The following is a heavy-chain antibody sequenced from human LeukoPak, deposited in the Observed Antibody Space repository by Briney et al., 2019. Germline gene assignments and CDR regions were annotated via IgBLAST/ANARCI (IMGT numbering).Heavy chain of an antibody. CDR3: ARATKNPNYYGSGLGYRPLGY. CDR1: GYTFTGYD. J-gene: IGHJ4*02. Sequence: GESLKVSCKASGYTFTGYDINWVRQATGQGLEWMGWMNPNSGNTGYAQKFQGRVTMTRNTSISTAYMELSSLRSEDTAVYYCARATKNPNYYGSGLGYRPLGYWGQGTLVTVSS. D-gene: IGHD3-10*01. CDR2: MNPNSGNT. V-gene: IGHV1-8*01.